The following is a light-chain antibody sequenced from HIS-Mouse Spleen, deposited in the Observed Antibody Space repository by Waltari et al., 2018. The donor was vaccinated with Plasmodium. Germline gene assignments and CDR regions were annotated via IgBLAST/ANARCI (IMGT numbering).Light chain of an antibody. J-gene: IGKJ2*01. Sequence: DIVLTQSPATLSLSPGERATLSYRASQRVSSYLAWYQQKPGQAPRLLSYDASNRATGIPARFSGSGSGTDFTLTISSLEPEDFAVYYCQQRSNWYTFGQGTKLEIK. CDR1: QRVSSY. CDR3: QQRSNWYT. CDR2: DAS. V-gene: IGKV3-11*01.